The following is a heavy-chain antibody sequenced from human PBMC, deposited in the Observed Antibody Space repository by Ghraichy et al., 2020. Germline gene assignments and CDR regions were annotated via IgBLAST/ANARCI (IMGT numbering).Heavy chain of an antibody. D-gene: IGHD3-22*01. CDR3: ARVSSSAYYAYYFDY. Sequence: GESLNISCAASGFTFSSFAMHWVRQAPGKGLEWVAIISYDGSNQNYAGSVKGRFTISRDNSKNTLYLQMNSLRVEDTAVYYCARVSSSAYYAYYFDYWGQGTLVTVSS. CDR2: ISYDGSNQ. CDR1: GFTFSSFA. J-gene: IGHJ4*02. V-gene: IGHV3-30-3*01.